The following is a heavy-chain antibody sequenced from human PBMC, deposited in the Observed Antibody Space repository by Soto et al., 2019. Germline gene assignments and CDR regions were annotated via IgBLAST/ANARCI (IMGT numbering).Heavy chain of an antibody. Sequence: LSLTCTVSGGSISSSSYYWGWIRQPPGKGLEWIGSIYYSGSTYYNPSLKSRVTISVDTSKNQFSLKLSSVTAADTAVYYCARHARPSSHPSYYFDYWGQGTLVTVSS. CDR3: ARHARPSSHPSYYFDY. D-gene: IGHD6-6*01. CDR2: IYYSGST. V-gene: IGHV4-39*01. CDR1: GGSISSSSYY. J-gene: IGHJ4*02.